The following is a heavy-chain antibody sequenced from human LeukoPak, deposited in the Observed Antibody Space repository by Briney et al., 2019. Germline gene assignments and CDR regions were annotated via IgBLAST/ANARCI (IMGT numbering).Heavy chain of an antibody. CDR3: AREGVYDSSGYDYYYYYMDV. V-gene: IGHV1-24*01. CDR2: FDPEDGET. Sequence: ASVKVSCKVSGYTLTELSMHWVRQAPGKGLEWMGGFDPEDGETIYAQKFQGRVTMTRDTSISTAYMELSRLRSDDTAVYYCAREGVYDSSGYDYYYYYMDVWGKGTTVTISS. CDR1: GYTLTELS. D-gene: IGHD3-22*01. J-gene: IGHJ6*03.